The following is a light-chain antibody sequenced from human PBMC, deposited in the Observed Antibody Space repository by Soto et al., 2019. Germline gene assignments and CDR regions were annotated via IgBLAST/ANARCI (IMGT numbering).Light chain of an antibody. J-gene: IGKJ3*01. CDR1: QSVSSN. CDR3: QQYNKWPLT. Sequence: EIVMTQSPATLSLSPGERATLSCRASQSVSSNLAWYQQKPGQAPRLLIYSASTRATGIPARFSGSGSGTEFTLTISSLQSEDFAVYYCQQYNKWPLTFGPGTKVDIK. V-gene: IGKV3-15*01. CDR2: SAS.